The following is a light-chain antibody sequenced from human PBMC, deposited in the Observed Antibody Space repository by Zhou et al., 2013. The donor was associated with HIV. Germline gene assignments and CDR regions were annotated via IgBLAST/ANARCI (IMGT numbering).Light chain of an antibody. CDR1: QGIGNS. V-gene: IGKV1-16*02. Sequence: DIQMTQSPSSLSASIGDRVTITCRASQGIGNSVAWVQQKPGKAPTSLIHAASALQSGVPSKFSGNGSGTDFALTIDCLQSEDFATYYCQQYYNCPRTFGQG. CDR2: AAS. CDR3: QQYYNCPRT. J-gene: IGKJ2*01.